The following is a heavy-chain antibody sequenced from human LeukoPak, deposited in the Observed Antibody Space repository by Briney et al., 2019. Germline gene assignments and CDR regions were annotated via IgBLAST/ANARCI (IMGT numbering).Heavy chain of an antibody. Sequence: SETLSLTCTVSGGSISSYCWSWIRQPAGKGLEWIGRIYTSGSTNYNPSLKSRVTMSVDTSKNQFSLKLSSVTAADTAVYYCARDSSPAWEITMVRGVISNWFDPWGQGTLVTVSS. CDR2: IYTSGST. CDR1: GGSISSYC. V-gene: IGHV4-4*07. J-gene: IGHJ5*02. CDR3: ARDSSPAWEITMVRGVISNWFDP. D-gene: IGHD3-10*01.